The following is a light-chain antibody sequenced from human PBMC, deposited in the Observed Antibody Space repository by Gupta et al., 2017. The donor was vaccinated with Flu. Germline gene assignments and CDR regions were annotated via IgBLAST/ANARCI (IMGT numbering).Light chain of an antibody. CDR2: AKK. J-gene: IGLJ2*01. Sequence: SSELPHDPAVSVPLGQTVRITCPGDSLRNAYARWYQQKPGQAPVLVIYAKKIRRPGSPDRFSGSSSGNTAALTITGAQAEEEADYYCNARDSTDNHQAVFGGGTKLTVL. CDR1: SLRNAY. CDR3: NARDSTDNHQAV. V-gene: IGLV3-19*01.